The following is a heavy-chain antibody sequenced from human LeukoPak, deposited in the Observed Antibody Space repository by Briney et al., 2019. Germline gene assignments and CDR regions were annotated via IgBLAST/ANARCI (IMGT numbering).Heavy chain of an antibody. CDR2: IWYDGSNK. V-gene: IGHV3-33*01. J-gene: IGHJ3*02. Sequence: PGGSLRLSCAASGFTFSSYGMHWVRQAPGKGLEWVAVIWYDGSNKYYADSVKGRFTISRDNSKNTLYLQMNSLRAEDTAVYYCARDLCGYCSGGSCYVDAFDIWGQGTMVTVSS. CDR3: ARDLCGYCSGGSCYVDAFDI. CDR1: GFTFSSYG. D-gene: IGHD2-15*01.